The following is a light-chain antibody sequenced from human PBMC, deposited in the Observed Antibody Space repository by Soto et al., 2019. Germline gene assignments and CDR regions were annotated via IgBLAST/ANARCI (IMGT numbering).Light chain of an antibody. CDR3: VSYTASASYV. V-gene: IGLV2-14*01. CDR1: SSDVGGYIY. CDR2: DVN. Sequence: QSALTQPASVSGSPGQSITISCTGTSSDVGGYIYVSWYQQHPGKAPKLMVFDVNNRPSGVSNRFSGSKSGNTASLTISHLQAEDDAEYYCVSYTASASYVFGTGTMVTVL. J-gene: IGLJ1*01.